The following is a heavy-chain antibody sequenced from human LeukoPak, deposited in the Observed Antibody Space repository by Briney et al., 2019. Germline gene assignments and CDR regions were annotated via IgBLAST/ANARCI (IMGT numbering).Heavy chain of an antibody. CDR2: IRKKPNSYTT. D-gene: IGHD1-20*01. Sequence: GGSLRLSCAASGFTFSDHFMDWVRQAPGKGLEGVGRIRKKPNSYTTEYAASVKGRFTISRDDSKNSLYLQMNSLEAEDTGVYYCARVSAITGATDALDFWGQGAVVTVSS. CDR1: GFTFSDHF. J-gene: IGHJ3*01. V-gene: IGHV3-72*01. CDR3: ARVSAITGATDALDF.